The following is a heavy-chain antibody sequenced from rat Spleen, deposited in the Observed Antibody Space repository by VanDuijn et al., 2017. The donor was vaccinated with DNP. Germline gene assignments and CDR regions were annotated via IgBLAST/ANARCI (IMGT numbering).Heavy chain of an antibody. CDR1: GFTFSDYA. D-gene: IGHD1-11*01. CDR2: ISYDGLRT. Sequence: EVQLVESGGGLVQPGRSLKLSCAASGFTFSDYAMAWVRQAPGKGLEWVATISYDGLRTYYRDSVKGRFTISRDDTKGTLYLQMDSLRSDDTATYYCARDNYGTSGALDPWGQGTSVTVSS. CDR3: ARDNYGTSGALDP. V-gene: IGHV5-17*01. J-gene: IGHJ4*01.